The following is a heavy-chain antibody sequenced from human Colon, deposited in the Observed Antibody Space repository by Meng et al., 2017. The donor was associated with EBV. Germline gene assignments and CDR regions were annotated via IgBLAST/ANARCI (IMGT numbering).Heavy chain of an antibody. CDR1: VGSIGSYS. CDR2: IYYSGST. V-gene: IGHV4-59*08. CDR3: ARHFINWFDP. Sequence: QVPLQDSGPGLVKLSAALARTCTVSVGSIGSYSWSWIRQPPGKGLEWIGYIYYSGSTNYNPSLKSRVTISVDTSKNQFSLKLSSVTAADTAVYYCARHFINWFDPWGQGTLVTVSS. J-gene: IGHJ5*02.